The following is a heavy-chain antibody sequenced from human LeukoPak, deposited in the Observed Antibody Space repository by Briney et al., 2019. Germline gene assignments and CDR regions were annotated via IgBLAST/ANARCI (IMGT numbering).Heavy chain of an antibody. CDR1: GGSISSYY. V-gene: IGHV4-59*08. J-gene: IGHJ5*02. Sequence: PSETLSLTCTVSGGSISSYYWSWIRQPPGKGLEWIGYIYYSGSTNYNPSLKSRVTISVDTSKNQFSLKLSSVTAADTAVYYCARASSSWYSCWFDPWGQGTLVTVSS. CDR3: ARASSSWYSCWFDP. CDR2: IYYSGST. D-gene: IGHD6-13*01.